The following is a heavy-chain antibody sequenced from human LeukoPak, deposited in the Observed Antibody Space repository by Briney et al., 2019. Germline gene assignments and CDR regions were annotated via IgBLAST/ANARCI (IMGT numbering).Heavy chain of an antibody. CDR3: TTDNEDNWNAYYYGMDV. J-gene: IGHJ6*02. CDR1: GFTFSNAW. CDR2: IKSKTDGGTT. V-gene: IGHV3-15*01. Sequence: GGSLRLSCAASGFTFSNAWMSWVRQAPGKGLEWVGRIKSKTDGGTTDYAAPVKGRFTISRDDSKNTLYLQMNSLKTEDTAVYYCTTDNEDNWNAYYYGMDVWGQGTTVTVSS. D-gene: IGHD1-20*01.